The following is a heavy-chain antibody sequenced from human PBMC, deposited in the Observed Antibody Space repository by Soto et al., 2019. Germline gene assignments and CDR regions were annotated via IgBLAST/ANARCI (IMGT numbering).Heavy chain of an antibody. CDR1: GGSFSGYY. CDR3: ARGGNVLLWFGELSGWFDP. V-gene: IGHV4-34*01. CDR2: INHSGST. Sequence: PSETLSLTCAVYGGSFSGYYWSWIRQPPGKGLEWIGEINHSGSTNYNPSLKSRVTISVDTSKNQFSLKLSSVTAADTAVYYCARGGNVLLWFGELSGWFDPWGQGTLVPVSS. J-gene: IGHJ5*02. D-gene: IGHD3-10*01.